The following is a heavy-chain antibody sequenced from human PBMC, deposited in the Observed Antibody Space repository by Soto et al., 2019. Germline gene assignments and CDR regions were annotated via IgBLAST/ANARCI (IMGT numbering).Heavy chain of an antibody. Sequence: QVQLVQSGAEVKKPGASVSVSCKASGYTFTHYYIHWVRRAPGQGLEWMGLINPNTGDTNYAQKVRDRVSMARDTSTNTASMRLSSRRSDDTAVYYCARVPGHKNSRGDYWGQGTQVTVSA. V-gene: IGHV1-2*02. CDR1: GYTFTHYY. D-gene: IGHD1-7*01. J-gene: IGHJ4*02. CDR3: ARVPGHKNSRGDY. CDR2: INPNTGDT.